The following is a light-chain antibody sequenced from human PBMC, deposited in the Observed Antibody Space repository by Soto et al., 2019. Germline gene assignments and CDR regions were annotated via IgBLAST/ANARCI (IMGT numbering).Light chain of an antibody. CDR2: GNN. V-gene: IGLV1-40*01. CDR3: QSYDSSLSGSYV. Sequence: QSVLTQPPSVSGAPGQRVTISCTGSSSNIGAGYDVHWYQRLPGTAPKVLIYGNNNRPSGVPDRFSGSKSGTSASRAITGLQAEDEADYYCQSYDSSLSGSYVFGTGTQLTVL. CDR1: SSNIGAGYD. J-gene: IGLJ1*01.